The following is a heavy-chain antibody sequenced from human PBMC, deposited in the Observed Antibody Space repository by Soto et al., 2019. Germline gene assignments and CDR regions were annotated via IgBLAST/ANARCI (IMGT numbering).Heavy chain of an antibody. V-gene: IGHV3-21*01. J-gene: IGHJ4*02. CDR3: ARESEDLTSNFDY. CDR2: ISKSDYT. Sequence: GGSLRLSCTVSGFAFNNYGINWVRQAPGKGLEWVSSISKSDYTYYSDSVKGRFAISRDNAKSSVSLQMNTLRVEDTAVYYCARESEDLTSNFDYWGQGTLVTVSS. CDR1: GFAFNNYG.